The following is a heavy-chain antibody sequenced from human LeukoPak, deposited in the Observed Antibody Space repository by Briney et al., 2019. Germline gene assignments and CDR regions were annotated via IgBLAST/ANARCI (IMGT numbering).Heavy chain of an antibody. CDR3: ARGYSYGPSYYYYGMDV. J-gene: IGHJ6*02. V-gene: IGHV4-4*02. CDR1: GGSISSSNW. D-gene: IGHD5-18*01. CDR2: IYHSGST. Sequence: SETLSLTCAVSGGSISSSNWWSWVRQPPGKGLEWIGEIYHSGSTNYNPSLKSRVTISVDKSKNQFSLKLSSVTAADTAVYYCARGYSYGPSYYYYGMDVWGQGTTVTVSS.